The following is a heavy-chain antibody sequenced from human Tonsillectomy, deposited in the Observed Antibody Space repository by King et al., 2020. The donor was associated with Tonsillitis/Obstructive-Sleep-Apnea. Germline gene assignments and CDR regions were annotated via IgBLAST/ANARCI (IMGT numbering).Heavy chain of an antibody. Sequence: VQLVESGGGLVKPGGSLRLSCAASGFTFSNAWMNWVRQAPGKGLEWGGRIKSKTDGGTTDYAAPVKGRFTSSRDDSKNTLYLQTNSLKTEDTAVYYCTTSSSSAYPPGAFDIWGQGTMVTVSS. V-gene: IGHV3-15*07. CDR3: TTSSSSAYPPGAFDI. D-gene: IGHD6-13*01. CDR1: GFTFSNAW. J-gene: IGHJ3*02. CDR2: IKSKTDGGTT.